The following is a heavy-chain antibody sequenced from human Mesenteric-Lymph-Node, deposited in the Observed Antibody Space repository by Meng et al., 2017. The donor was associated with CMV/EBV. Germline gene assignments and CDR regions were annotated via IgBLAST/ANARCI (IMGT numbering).Heavy chain of an antibody. CDR3: ARDADTGYFDH. Sequence: GGSLRLSCAASGFTFSSYAMHWVRQAPGKGLEWVAVISYDGSNKYYADSVKGRFTISRDNSKNTLYLQMNSLRAEDTAVYYCARDADTGYFDHWGQGTLVTVSS. D-gene: IGHD5-18*01. CDR1: GFTFSSYA. J-gene: IGHJ4*02. V-gene: IGHV3-30-3*01. CDR2: ISYDGSNK.